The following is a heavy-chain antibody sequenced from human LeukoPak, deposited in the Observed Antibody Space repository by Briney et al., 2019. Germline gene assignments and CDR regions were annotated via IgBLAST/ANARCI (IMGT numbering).Heavy chain of an antibody. V-gene: IGHV3-23*01. Sequence: GGSLRLSCAASGFTFSSYAMSWVRQAPGKGLEWVSAISGSGGSTYYADSVKGRFTISRDNSKNTLYLQMNSLRAEDAAVYYCAKGYTMIVVVANFDYWGQGTLVTVSS. CDR3: AKGYTMIVVVANFDY. CDR1: GFTFSSYA. CDR2: ISGSGGST. J-gene: IGHJ4*02. D-gene: IGHD3-22*01.